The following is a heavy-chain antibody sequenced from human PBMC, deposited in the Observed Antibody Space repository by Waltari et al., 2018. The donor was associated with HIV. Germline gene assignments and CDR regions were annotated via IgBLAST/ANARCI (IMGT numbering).Heavy chain of an antibody. CDR1: RFPFSIHS. CDR2: FSSASDSE. D-gene: IGHD6-13*01. J-gene: IGHJ6*02. Sequence: EVQLVESGGGLVKPGGALGISCATSRFPFSIHSLIWVRQAPGKGREWVAAFSSASDSEFYADSVKGRFTISRDNAKNFLDLQMNSLRDEDTAVYYCGFVPAATHGMDVWGQGTTVTVSS. V-gene: IGHV3-21*01. CDR3: GFVPAATHGMDV.